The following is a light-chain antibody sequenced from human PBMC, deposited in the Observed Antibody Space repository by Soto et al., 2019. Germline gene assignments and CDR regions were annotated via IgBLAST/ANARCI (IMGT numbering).Light chain of an antibody. CDR2: GNN. CDR3: QSYDSSLSGAV. Sequence: QSVLTQPPSVSGAPGQRVTLSCTGSTSNIGAGYDVHWYQQFPGTAPKLLIYGNNNRPSGVPDRFSGSKSGTSASLAITGLQAADEADYYCQSYDSSLSGAVFGGGTKLTVL. CDR1: TSNIGAGYD. V-gene: IGLV1-40*01. J-gene: IGLJ7*01.